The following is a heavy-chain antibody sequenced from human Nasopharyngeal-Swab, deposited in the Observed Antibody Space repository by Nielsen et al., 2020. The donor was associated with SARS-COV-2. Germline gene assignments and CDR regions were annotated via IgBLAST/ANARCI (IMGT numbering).Heavy chain of an antibody. J-gene: IGHJ5*02. D-gene: IGHD2-21*02. CDR2: ISAYNGNT. Sequence: ASVKVSCKASGYTFTSYGISWVRQAPGQGLEWMGWISAYNGNTNYAQKFQGRVTITADKSTSTAYMELSSLRSEDTAVYYCARDWVVVTAPDWFDPWGQGTLVTVSS. CDR3: ARDWVVVTAPDWFDP. CDR1: GYTFTSYG. V-gene: IGHV1-18*01.